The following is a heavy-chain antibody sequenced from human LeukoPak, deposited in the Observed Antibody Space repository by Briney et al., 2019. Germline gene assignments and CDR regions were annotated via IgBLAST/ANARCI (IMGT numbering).Heavy chain of an antibody. CDR3: APYSANTNNWFDP. V-gene: IGHV4-39*01. CDR1: GGSISSSSYY. D-gene: IGHD2-21*01. CDR2: IYYSGST. Sequence: SETLSLTCTVSGGSISSSSYYWGWIRQPPGKGLEWIGSIYYSGSTYYNPSLKSRVTISVDTSKNQFSLKLSSVTAADTAVYYCAPYSANTNNWFDPWGQGTLVTVSS. J-gene: IGHJ5*02.